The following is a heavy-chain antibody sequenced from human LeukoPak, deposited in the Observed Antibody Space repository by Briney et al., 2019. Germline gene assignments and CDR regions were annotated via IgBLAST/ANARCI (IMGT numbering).Heavy chain of an antibody. Sequence: HPGGSLRLSCAASGFTFDDYAMHWVRQAPGKGLEWVSGISWNSGSIGYADSVKGRFTISRDNAKNSLYLQMNSLRAEDTALYYCAASGWFGAKYFDYWGQGTLVTVSS. J-gene: IGHJ4*02. V-gene: IGHV3-9*01. CDR1: GFTFDDYA. CDR3: AASGWFGAKYFDY. CDR2: ISWNSGSI. D-gene: IGHD3-10*01.